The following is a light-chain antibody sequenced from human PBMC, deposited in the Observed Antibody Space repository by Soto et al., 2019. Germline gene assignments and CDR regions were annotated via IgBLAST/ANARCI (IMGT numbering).Light chain of an antibody. CDR3: SSYAGSNNLV. CDR2: EVS. J-gene: IGLJ3*02. Sequence: QSALTQPPSASGSPGQSVTISCTGTSSDVGGYNYVSWYQQHPGKAPKLMIYEVSKRPSGVTDRFSGSKSDITASLTVSGLKAEDGADYYCSSYAGSNNLVFGGGTKLTVL. V-gene: IGLV2-8*01. CDR1: SSDVGGYNY.